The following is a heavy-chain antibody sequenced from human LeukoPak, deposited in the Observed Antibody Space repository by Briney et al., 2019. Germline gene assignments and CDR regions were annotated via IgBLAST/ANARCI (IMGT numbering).Heavy chain of an antibody. Sequence: GASVKVSCKTSGYSFANYGMHWVRQAPRQSLEWMGWINTGNGNTKPSQKFQDRVALTRDTSASTAYMELNSLSSEDTAVYYCARVPLSDASGRYYSHWGQGTLVTVSS. CDR1: GYSFANYG. CDR3: ARVPLSDASGRYYSH. V-gene: IGHV1-3*04. CDR2: INTGNGNT. D-gene: IGHD3-10*01. J-gene: IGHJ1*01.